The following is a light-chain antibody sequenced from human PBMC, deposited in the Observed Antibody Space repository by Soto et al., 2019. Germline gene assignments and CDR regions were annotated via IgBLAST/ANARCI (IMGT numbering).Light chain of an antibody. Sequence: DIQMTQSPPSLSASVGDRVTITCRASQDIINYLVWFQQKPGKAPKSLIYGASSLQSGVPSKFSGSGSGTYFTLTISSLQPEDFATYYCQQYMSYPITFGQGTRLEIK. CDR3: QQYMSYPIT. V-gene: IGKV1-16*02. CDR2: GAS. J-gene: IGKJ5*01. CDR1: QDIINY.